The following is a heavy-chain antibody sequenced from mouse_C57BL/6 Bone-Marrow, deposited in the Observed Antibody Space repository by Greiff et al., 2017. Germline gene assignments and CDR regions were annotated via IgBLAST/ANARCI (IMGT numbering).Heavy chain of an antibody. J-gene: IGHJ3*01. V-gene: IGHV1-64*01. Sequence: VQLQQPGAELVKPGASVKLSCKASGYTFTSYWMNWVKQRPGQGLEWIGMIYPNSGSTNYNEKLKSKATLTVDKSSSTAYMQLSILTSEDSAVYYYARDSYGPLAYGGKGTRVTVSA. CDR2: IYPNSGST. CDR3: ARDSYGPLAY. CDR1: GYTFTSYW. D-gene: IGHD1-1*02.